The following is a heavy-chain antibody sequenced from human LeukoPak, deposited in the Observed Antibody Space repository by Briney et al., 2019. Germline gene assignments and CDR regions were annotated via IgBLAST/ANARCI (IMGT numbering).Heavy chain of an antibody. CDR3: ARGGWFGTPTTFDI. V-gene: IGHV3-23*01. CDR2: ISGGADNT. Sequence: GGSLRLSCAASGFTFNSYAMSWVRQAPGKGLEWISTISGGADNTYYADSVKGRFTISRDNSKNTLSLQMNSLRAADTAVYYCARGGWFGTPTTFDIWGQGTMVTVSS. D-gene: IGHD3-10*01. J-gene: IGHJ3*02. CDR1: GFTFNSYA.